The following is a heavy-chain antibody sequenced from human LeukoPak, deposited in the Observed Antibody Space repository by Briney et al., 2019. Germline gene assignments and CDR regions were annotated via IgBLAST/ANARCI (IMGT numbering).Heavy chain of an antibody. CDR2: IIPILGIA. V-gene: IGHV1-69*04. Sequence: SVKVFCKASGGTFSSYAISWVRQAPGQGLEWMGRIIPILGIANYAQKFQGRVTITADKSTSTAYMELSSLRSEDTAVYYCARQVWYEDYYYGMDVWGQGTTVTVSS. CDR3: ARQVWYEDYYYGMDV. J-gene: IGHJ6*02. D-gene: IGHD6-13*01. CDR1: GGTFSSYA.